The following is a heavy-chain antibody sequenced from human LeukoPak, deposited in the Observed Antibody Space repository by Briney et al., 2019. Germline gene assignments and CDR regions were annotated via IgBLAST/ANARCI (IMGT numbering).Heavy chain of an antibody. CDR1: GDSINTYT. CDR3: ARDKFLERSSGFYGMDV. Sequence: GSSVNVSCKASGDSINTYTINWVRQAPGQGLEWMGGINPISGTANYAQKFQGKVTITADESTSTAYMELSSLRSEDTAVYYCARDKFLERSSGFYGMDVWGQGTTVMVSS. J-gene: IGHJ6*02. CDR2: INPISGTA. D-gene: IGHD3-3*01. V-gene: IGHV1-69*01.